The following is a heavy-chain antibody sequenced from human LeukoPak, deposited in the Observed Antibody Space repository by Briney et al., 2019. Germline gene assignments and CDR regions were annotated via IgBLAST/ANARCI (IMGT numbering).Heavy chain of an antibody. Sequence: ASVKVSCKASGYIFDNYYIHWVRQAPGQGLEWMAIRNPSDDITTYAQQFRGRVTVTRDTSTSTVYMDLSSLRFEDTAVYYCARADILTGYYDYWGQGTLVTVSS. D-gene: IGHD3-9*01. CDR3: ARADILTGYYDY. CDR2: RNPSDDIT. J-gene: IGHJ4*02. V-gene: IGHV1-46*02. CDR1: GYIFDNYY.